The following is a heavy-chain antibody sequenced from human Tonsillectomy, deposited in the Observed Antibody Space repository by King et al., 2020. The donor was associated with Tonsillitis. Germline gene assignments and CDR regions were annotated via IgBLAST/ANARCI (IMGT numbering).Heavy chain of an antibody. CDR2: IVVGGGKT. V-gene: IGHV1-58*02. CDR3: AADIGFYDTSGYSS. Sequence: QLVESGPEVKKPGTSVKVSCKASGFTFTSSAMQWGRQARGQRLEWIGWIVVGGGKTTYAQKFQERVTITRDMSTSTAYMELSSLRSEDTAVYYCAADIGFYDTSGYSSWGQGTLVTVSS. D-gene: IGHD3-22*01. CDR1: GFTFTSSA. J-gene: IGHJ4*02.